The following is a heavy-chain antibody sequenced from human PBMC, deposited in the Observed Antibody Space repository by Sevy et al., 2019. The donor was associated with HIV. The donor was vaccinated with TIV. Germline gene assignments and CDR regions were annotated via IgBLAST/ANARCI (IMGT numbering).Heavy chain of an antibody. J-gene: IGHJ4*02. D-gene: IGHD3-22*01. CDR3: ASEGQYYDSGGSYTPFDY. V-gene: IGHV3-74*01. CDR1: GFTFSTYW. CDR2: IYRDGSSI. Sequence: GGSLRLSCGASGFTFSTYWMHWVRQAPGKGLVWVARIYRDGSSIRYADFVKGRFTISRDNAKDTLYLHMNSLRAEDTAVYYCASEGQYYDSGGSYTPFDYWGQGLPVTVSS.